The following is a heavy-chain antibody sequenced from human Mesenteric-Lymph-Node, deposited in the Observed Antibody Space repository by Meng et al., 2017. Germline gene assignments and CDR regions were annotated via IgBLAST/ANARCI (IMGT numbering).Heavy chain of an antibody. J-gene: IGHJ4*02. Sequence: GESLKISCAASGFTFDDYGMSWVRQAPGKGLEWVSVIYSGGSTYYADSVKGRFTISRDNSKNTLYLQMNSLRAEDTAVYYCASNNYDSSPDYWGQGTLVTVSS. CDR1: GFTFDDYG. CDR3: ASNNYDSSPDY. D-gene: IGHD3-22*01. V-gene: IGHV3-66*02. CDR2: IYSGGST.